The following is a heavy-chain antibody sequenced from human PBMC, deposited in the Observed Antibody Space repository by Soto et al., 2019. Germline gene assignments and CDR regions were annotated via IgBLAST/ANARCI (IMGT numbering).Heavy chain of an antibody. CDR1: GVSISSDNW. CDR3: ARDQGSHPGD. CDR2: IHHSGST. J-gene: IGHJ4*02. D-gene: IGHD6-13*01. Sequence: QVQLQESGPGLVRPSGTVSLTCAVSGVSISSDNWWSWVRQPPWKALEWIGEIHHSGSTNYNPSLKSRVTMSVVPSKDLFSLTLNSVTAADTAFYYCARDQGSHPGDWGQGTLVSVSS. V-gene: IGHV4-4*02.